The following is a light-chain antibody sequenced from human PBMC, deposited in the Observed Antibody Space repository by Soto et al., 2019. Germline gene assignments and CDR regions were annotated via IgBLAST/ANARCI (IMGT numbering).Light chain of an antibody. Sequence: EIVMTQSPATLSVSPGERATLSCRASQSFSSNLAWYQQKPVQAPRLLIYGASTRATGIPARFSGSGSGTEFTLTISSLQSEDFAVYYCQQYNNWPWTFGQGTKVDIK. J-gene: IGKJ1*01. V-gene: IGKV3-15*01. CDR2: GAS. CDR3: QQYNNWPWT. CDR1: QSFSSN.